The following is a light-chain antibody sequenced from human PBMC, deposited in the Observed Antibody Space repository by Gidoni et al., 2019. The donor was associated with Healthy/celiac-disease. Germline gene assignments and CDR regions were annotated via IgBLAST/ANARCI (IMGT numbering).Light chain of an antibody. V-gene: IGLV3-19*01. J-gene: IGLJ2*01. Sequence: SSELTQDPAVSVALGQTVRITCQGDSLRSYYASWYQQKPGQDPVLVIYGKNNRPSGIHDRFSGSSSGNTASLTITGAQADDEADYYCNSRDSSGNHLVFGGWTKLTVL. CDR2: GKN. CDR3: NSRDSSGNHLV. CDR1: SLRSYY.